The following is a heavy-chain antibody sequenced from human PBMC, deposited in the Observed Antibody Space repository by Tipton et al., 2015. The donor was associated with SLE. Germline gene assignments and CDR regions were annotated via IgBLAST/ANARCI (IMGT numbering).Heavy chain of an antibody. CDR1: GYSISSGYY. Sequence: TLSLTCAVSGYSISSGYYWGWIRQPPGKGLEWIGSIYHSGSTYYNPSLKSRVTISVDTSKNQFSLKLSSVTAADTAMYYCARDYSDGHNFWGQGTLVTVSS. D-gene: IGHD5-24*01. J-gene: IGHJ4*02. CDR2: IYHSGST. V-gene: IGHV4-38-2*02. CDR3: ARDYSDGHNF.